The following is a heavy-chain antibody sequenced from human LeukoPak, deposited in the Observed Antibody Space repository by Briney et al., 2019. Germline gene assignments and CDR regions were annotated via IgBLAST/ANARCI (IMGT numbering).Heavy chain of an antibody. CDR3: ARVGYCGGDCYPFDY. CDR2: INHRGST. J-gene: IGHJ4*02. Sequence: PSETLSLTCAIYGRSCSGYYWSWIRQPPGKGLGWIGEINHRGSTNYNPSLKSRVTISVNTSRNSFSLELSSVTAADTAVYYCARVGYCGGDCYPFDYWGQGTLTTISS. V-gene: IGHV4-34*01. D-gene: IGHD2-21*02. CDR1: GRSCSGYY.